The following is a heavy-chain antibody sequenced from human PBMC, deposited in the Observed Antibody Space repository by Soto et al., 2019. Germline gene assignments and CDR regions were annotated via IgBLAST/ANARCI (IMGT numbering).Heavy chain of an antibody. CDR1: GFTFSSYS. Sequence: PGGSLRLSCAASGFTFSSYSMNWVRQAPGKGLEWVSSISSSSSYIYYADSVKGRFTISRDNAKNSLYLQMNSLRAEDTAVYYCARDLGYSSSWYDWFDPWGQGTLVTVSS. V-gene: IGHV3-21*01. CDR2: ISSSSSYI. CDR3: ARDLGYSSSWYDWFDP. J-gene: IGHJ5*02. D-gene: IGHD6-13*01.